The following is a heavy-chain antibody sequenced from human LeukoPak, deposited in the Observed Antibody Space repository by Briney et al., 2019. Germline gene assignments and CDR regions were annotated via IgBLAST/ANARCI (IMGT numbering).Heavy chain of an antibody. CDR3: ARDSSGWYHWFDP. Sequence: GASVKVSCKASGYTFTGYGISWVRQAPGQGLEWMGWISGYNDNTNYAQKLQGRVTMTTDTSTSTAYMELRSLRSDDTAVYYCARDSSGWYHWFDPWGQGTLVTVSS. D-gene: IGHD6-19*01. CDR1: GYTFTGYG. CDR2: ISGYNDNT. V-gene: IGHV1-18*01. J-gene: IGHJ5*02.